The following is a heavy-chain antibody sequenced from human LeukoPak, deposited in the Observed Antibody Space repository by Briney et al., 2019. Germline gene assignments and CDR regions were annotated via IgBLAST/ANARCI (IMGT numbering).Heavy chain of an antibody. V-gene: IGHV3-7*03. CDR1: GFTFSSYW. CDR2: IKQDGSEK. Sequence: GGSLRLSCAASGFTFSSYWMSWVRQAPGKGLEWVANIKQDGSEKYYVDSVKGRFTISRDNAKNSLYLQMNSLRAEDTAVYYCATDRGYYGSGTLRDYWGQGTLVTVSS. CDR3: ATDRGYYGSGTLRDY. J-gene: IGHJ4*02. D-gene: IGHD3-10*01.